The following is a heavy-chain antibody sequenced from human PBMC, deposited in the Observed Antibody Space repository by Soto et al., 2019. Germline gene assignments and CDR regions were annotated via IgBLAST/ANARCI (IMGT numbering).Heavy chain of an antibody. V-gene: IGHV4-38-2*01. D-gene: IGHD3-3*01. CDR1: NYSISSGYY. CDR2: IFHSGST. Sequence: SETLSLTCGVSNYSISSGYYWGWIRQPPEKGPEYIGRIFHSGSTNYNPYLKSRVTMSVDTSKNQFSLTLSSVTAADTAVYYCARVRRAPRFLEWLPTNWFDPWGQGTLVTVS. CDR3: ARVRRAPRFLEWLPTNWFDP. J-gene: IGHJ5*02.